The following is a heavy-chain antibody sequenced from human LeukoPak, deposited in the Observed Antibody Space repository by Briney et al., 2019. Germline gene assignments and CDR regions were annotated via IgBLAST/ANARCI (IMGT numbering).Heavy chain of an antibody. J-gene: IGHJ4*02. CDR1: GFTFRSSS. D-gene: IGHD1-26*01. V-gene: IGHV3-48*02. CDR3: ASSGSYRFDY. Sequence: GGSLRLSYAASGFTFRSSSMNWVRQAPGKGLEWVSHITASGTAMFYADSVKGRFTISRDNAKNSLYLQMNSLRDEDTAVYYCASSGSYRFDYWGQGTLVTVSS. CDR2: ITASGTAM.